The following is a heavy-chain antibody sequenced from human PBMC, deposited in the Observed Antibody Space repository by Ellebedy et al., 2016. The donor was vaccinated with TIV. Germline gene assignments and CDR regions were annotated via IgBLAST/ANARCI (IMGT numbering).Heavy chain of an antibody. V-gene: IGHV1-18*01. J-gene: IGHJ1*01. D-gene: IGHD3-3*01. CDR1: GGTFSSYA. CDR2: ISAYNGNT. CDR3: ASSGYYIQYFQH. Sequence: ASVKVSXXASGGTFSSYAISWVRQAPGQGLEWMGWISAYNGNTNYAQKLQGRVTMTTDTSTSTAYMELRSLRSDDTAVYYCASSGYYIQYFQHWGQGTLVTVSS.